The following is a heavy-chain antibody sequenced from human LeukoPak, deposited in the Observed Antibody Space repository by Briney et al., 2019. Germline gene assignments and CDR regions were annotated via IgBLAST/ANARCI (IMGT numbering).Heavy chain of an antibody. CDR2: ITGSSSSK. CDR1: GFTFSDYD. CDR3: ARPTASGWYPH. J-gene: IGHJ3*01. D-gene: IGHD6-19*01. Sequence: GGSLRLSCAASGFTFSDYDMNWIRQAPGTGLEWVSYITGSSSSKYYADSVKGRFTISRDNAKNSLYLQMNSLRAEDTAVYYCARPTASGWYPHWGQGTMVTVSS. V-gene: IGHV3-48*01.